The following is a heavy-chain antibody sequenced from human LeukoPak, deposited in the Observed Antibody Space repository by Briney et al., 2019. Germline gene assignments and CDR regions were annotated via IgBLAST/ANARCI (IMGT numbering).Heavy chain of an antibody. CDR2: IYTSGST. Sequence: SQTLSLTCTVSGGSISSGSYYWSWIRQPAGTGLEWIGRIYTSGSTNYNPSLKSRVTISVDTSKNQFSLKLSSVTAADTAVYYCARYSSSSTFFDYWGQGTLVTVSS. CDR1: GGSISSGSYY. D-gene: IGHD6-6*01. V-gene: IGHV4-61*02. J-gene: IGHJ4*02. CDR3: ARYSSSSTFFDY.